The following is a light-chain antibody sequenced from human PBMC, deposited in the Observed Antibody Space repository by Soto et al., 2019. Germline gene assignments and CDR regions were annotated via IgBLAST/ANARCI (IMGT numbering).Light chain of an antibody. Sequence: EIVLTQSPATLSLSPGERATLSCRASQSVSSYLAWYQQKPGQAPRLLIYDASNRATGIPARFSGSGSGTDFTLTISSLEPEDFAVHYCQQRSNWPPGLTFGGGTKVDIK. CDR3: QQRSNWPPGLT. V-gene: IGKV3-11*01. CDR1: QSVSSY. CDR2: DAS. J-gene: IGKJ4*01.